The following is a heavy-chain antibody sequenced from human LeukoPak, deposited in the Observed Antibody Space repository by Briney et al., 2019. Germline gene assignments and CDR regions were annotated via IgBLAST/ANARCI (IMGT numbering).Heavy chain of an antibody. Sequence: SETLSLTCTVSGGSISTYYWSWIRQPPGKGLEWIGYIYHSGSTNYNPSLKRVTISVDTSKNQFSLKLISVTAADTAVYYCARGVGSGYTDYWGQGALVTVSS. D-gene: IGHD3-22*01. CDR1: GGSISTYY. J-gene: IGHJ4*02. CDR2: IYHSGST. V-gene: IGHV4-59*01. CDR3: ARGVGSGYTDY.